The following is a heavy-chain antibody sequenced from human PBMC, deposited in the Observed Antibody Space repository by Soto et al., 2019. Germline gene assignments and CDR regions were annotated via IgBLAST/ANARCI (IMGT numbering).Heavy chain of an antibody. Sequence: SETLSLTCTVSGGSIIHSYWTWIRQPHGKGLEWMGYIYYSGTTTNYNPSLKSRVTLSVDTSKNQFSLKLSSVTAADTAVYYCARLGGSYAVPHFDYWGQGTLVTVSS. D-gene: IGHD1-26*01. V-gene: IGHV4-59*08. CDR3: ARLGGSYAVPHFDY. J-gene: IGHJ4*02. CDR1: GGSIIHSY. CDR2: IYYSGTT.